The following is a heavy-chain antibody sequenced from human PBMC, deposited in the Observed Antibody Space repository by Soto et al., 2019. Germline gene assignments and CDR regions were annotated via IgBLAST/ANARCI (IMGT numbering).Heavy chain of an antibody. V-gene: IGHV1-8*01. Sequence: ASVKVSCKASGYTFTSYDIKWVRQATGQGNKWMGWMNPNSGNTGYAQKFQGRVTMTRNTSISTAYMELSSLRSEDTAVYYCARGCRLRCFGDFRSRDYYYYYMDIWGKGTTVNVSS. CDR3: ARGCRLRCFGDFRSRDYYYYYMDI. CDR1: GYTFTSYD. CDR2: MNPNSGNT. J-gene: IGHJ6*03. D-gene: IGHD3-10*01.